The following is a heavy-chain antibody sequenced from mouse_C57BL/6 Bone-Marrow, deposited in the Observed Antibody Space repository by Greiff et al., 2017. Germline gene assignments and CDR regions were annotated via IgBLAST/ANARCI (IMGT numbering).Heavy chain of an antibody. CDR1: GYTFTSYW. J-gene: IGHJ2*01. V-gene: IGHV1-53*01. CDR2: INPSNGGT. CDR3: ARGSTMVTTDDY. D-gene: IGHD2-2*01. Sequence: QVQLKQPGTELVKPGASVKLSCKASGYTFTSYWMHWVKQRPGQGLEWIGNINPSNGGTNYNEKFKSKATLTVDKSSSTAYMQLSSLTSEDSAVYYCARGSTMVTTDDYWGQGTTLTVSS.